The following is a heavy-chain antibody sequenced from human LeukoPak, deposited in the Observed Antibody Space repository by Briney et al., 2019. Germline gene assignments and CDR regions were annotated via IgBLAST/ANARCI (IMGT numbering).Heavy chain of an antibody. CDR1: GFTFSSYA. D-gene: IGHD6-13*01. V-gene: IGHV3-23*01. Sequence: PGGSLRLSCAASGFTFSSYAMSWVRQAPGKGLEWVSAISGSGGSTYYADSVKGRFTIPRDNSKNTLYLQMNSLRAEDTAVYYCAKVCANLAYSSSLDLAEFDYWGQGTLVTVSS. J-gene: IGHJ4*02. CDR3: AKVCANLAYSSSLDLAEFDY. CDR2: ISGSGGST.